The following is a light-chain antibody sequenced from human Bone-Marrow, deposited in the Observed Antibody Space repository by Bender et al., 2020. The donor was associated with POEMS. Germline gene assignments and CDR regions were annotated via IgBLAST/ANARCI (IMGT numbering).Light chain of an antibody. CDR1: SSDVGDYNY. CDR2: DVT. J-gene: IGLJ1*01. Sequence: QSALTQTPSASGSLGQSVTISCTGTSSDVGDYNYVSWYQQHPGKAPKVMIYDVTNRPSGVPDRFSGSKSGNTASLTVSGLQPEDEADYYCASYAGSKHVFGTGTKVTVL. CDR3: ASYAGSKHV. V-gene: IGLV2-8*01.